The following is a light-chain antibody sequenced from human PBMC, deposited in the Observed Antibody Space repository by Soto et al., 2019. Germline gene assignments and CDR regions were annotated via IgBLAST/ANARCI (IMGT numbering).Light chain of an antibody. Sequence: QSVLTQPASVSGSPGQSITISCTGTSNNYVSWYQHHPGKAPKVMISDVSNRPSGVSNRFSGSKSGNTASLTISGLQAEDEADYYCSSYTCSSTYVFGTGTKVTVL. CDR1: SNNY. CDR2: DVS. J-gene: IGLJ1*01. V-gene: IGLV2-14*01. CDR3: SSYTCSSTYV.